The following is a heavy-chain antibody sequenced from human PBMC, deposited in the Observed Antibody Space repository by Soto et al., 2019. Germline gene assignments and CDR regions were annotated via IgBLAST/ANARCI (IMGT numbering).Heavy chain of an antibody. CDR2: IKQDGSEK. CDR3: ATEFEFYSASGSSIRY. J-gene: IGHJ4*02. CDR1: GLTFSSYW. V-gene: IGHV3-7*01. D-gene: IGHD3-10*01. Sequence: PGGSLRLSCAASGLTFSSYWMSWVRQAPGQGLEWVANIKQDGSEKYYVDSVKGRFTISRDNAKNSLSLQMNSLRAEDTAVYYCATEFEFYSASGSSIRYWGQATLVTVSS.